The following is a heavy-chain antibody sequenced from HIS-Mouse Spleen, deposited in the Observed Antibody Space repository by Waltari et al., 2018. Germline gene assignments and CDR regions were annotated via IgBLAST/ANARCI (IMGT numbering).Heavy chain of an antibody. D-gene: IGHD6-13*01. CDR1: GGPISSSSYY. Sequence: QLQLQESGPGLVKPSETLSLTGTVPGGPISSSSYYWGWIRPPPGKGLEWIGSIYYSGSTYYNPSLKSRVTISVDTSKNQFSLKLSSVTAADTAVYYCAREIPYSSSWYDWYFDLWGRGTLVTVSS. V-gene: IGHV4-39*07. CDR2: IYYSGST. J-gene: IGHJ2*01. CDR3: AREIPYSSSWYDWYFDL.